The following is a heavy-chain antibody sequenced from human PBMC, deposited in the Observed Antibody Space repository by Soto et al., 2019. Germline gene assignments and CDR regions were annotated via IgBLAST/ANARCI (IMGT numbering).Heavy chain of an antibody. Sequence: EVQLVESGGGLVQPGGSLKLSCAASGFTFSGSAMHWVRQASGKGLEWVGRIGWKGDNYVTTYGASVKGRFTISRXXSKNTAYLQMNSLNTEDTAVYYCTKHSGSASTPAALGQGTLVTVSS. D-gene: IGHD1-26*01. CDR1: GFTFSGSA. J-gene: IGHJ5*02. CDR2: IGWKGDNYVT. CDR3: TKHSGSASTPAA. V-gene: IGHV3-73*02.